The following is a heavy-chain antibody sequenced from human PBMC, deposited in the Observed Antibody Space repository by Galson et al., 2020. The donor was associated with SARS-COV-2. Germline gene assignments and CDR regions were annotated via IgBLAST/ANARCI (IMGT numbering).Heavy chain of an antibody. D-gene: IGHD4-17*01. J-gene: IGHJ3*02. V-gene: IGHV4-30-2*01. CDR3: ARLHYGEYAPEAFDI. Sequence: SETLSLTCAVPGNSISSGSYTWNWNRKPPGKGLEWIGYISNSGGTYYNTSLKSRVTISGDRSKNQFSLRLSSVTAADTAVYYCARLHYGEYAPEAFDIWGPGTMVTVAS. CDR1: GNSISSGSYT. CDR2: ISNSGGT.